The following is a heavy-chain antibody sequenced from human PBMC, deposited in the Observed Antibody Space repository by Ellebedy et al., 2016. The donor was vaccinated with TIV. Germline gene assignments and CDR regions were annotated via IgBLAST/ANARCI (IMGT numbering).Heavy chain of an antibody. CDR1: GYTFTDYY. Sequence: ASVKVSCKASGYTFTDYYIHWVRQAPGQGLEWMGGSTSYAQKFRGRVTITRETSTSTVYMELSSLRSEDTAVYYCARGHFYDYSGDYQRTGFDYWGQGTPVTVSS. CDR3: ARGHFYDYSGDYQRTGFDY. V-gene: IGHV1-46*01. J-gene: IGHJ4*02. D-gene: IGHD3-22*01. CDR2: GST.